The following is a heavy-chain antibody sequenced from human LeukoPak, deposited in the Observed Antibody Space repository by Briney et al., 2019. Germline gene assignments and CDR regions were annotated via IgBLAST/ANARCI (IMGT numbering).Heavy chain of an antibody. Sequence: PGGSLRLSCAASGFTFDDYAMHWVRQAPGKGLEWVSGISWNSGSIGYADSVKGRFTISRDNAKSSLYLQMNSLRAEDTALYYCAKGTGIAVAVFQRWGQGTLVTVSS. CDR3: AKGTGIAVAVFQR. D-gene: IGHD6-19*01. J-gene: IGHJ1*01. V-gene: IGHV3-9*01. CDR1: GFTFDDYA. CDR2: ISWNSGSI.